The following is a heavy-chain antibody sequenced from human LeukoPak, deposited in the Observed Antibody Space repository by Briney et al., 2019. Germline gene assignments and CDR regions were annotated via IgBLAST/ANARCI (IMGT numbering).Heavy chain of an antibody. Sequence: ASVKVSCKASGYTFTSYYMHWVRQAPGQGLEWMGIINPSGGSTSYAQKFQGRVTMTRDTSTSTVYMELSSLRSEGTAVYYCARAVGNDVGAFDIWGQGTMVTVSS. CDR3: ARAVGNDVGAFDI. CDR2: INPSGGST. D-gene: IGHD1-1*01. CDR1: GYTFTSYY. J-gene: IGHJ3*02. V-gene: IGHV1-46*03.